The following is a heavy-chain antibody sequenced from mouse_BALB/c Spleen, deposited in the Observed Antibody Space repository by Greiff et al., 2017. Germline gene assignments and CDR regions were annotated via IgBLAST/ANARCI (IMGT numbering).Heavy chain of an antibody. V-gene: IGHV5-6*01. CDR3: ARQGGDGYPWFAY. D-gene: IGHD2-3*01. CDR2: ISSGGSYT. J-gene: IGHJ3*01. CDR1: GFTFSSYG. Sequence: EVQRVESGGDLVKPGGSLKLSCAASGFTFSSYGMSWVRQTPDKRLEWVATISSGGSYTYYPDSVKGRFTISRDNAKKTLYLQMSSLKSEDTAMYYCARQGGDGYPWFAYWGQGTLVTVSA.